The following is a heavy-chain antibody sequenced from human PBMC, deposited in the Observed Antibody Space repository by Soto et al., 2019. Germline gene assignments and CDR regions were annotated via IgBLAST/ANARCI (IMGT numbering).Heavy chain of an antibody. Sequence: QLQLVQSGAEVKKPVSSVKVSCKASGGTFSSYAIRWVRQAPGQGLEWMGGIITIFGTANYAQKFQGRVTITADESTSTAYMELRSLRSEDTAVYYCARYPRGVGVVATTHRDSVFDPWGQGTLVTVSS. V-gene: IGHV1-69*01. CDR3: ARYPRGVGVVATTHRDSVFDP. CDR2: IITIFGTA. J-gene: IGHJ5*02. CDR1: GGTFSSYA. D-gene: IGHD2-15*01.